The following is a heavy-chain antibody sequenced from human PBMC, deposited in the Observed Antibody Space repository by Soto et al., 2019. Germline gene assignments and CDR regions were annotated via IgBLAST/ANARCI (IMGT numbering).Heavy chain of an antibody. V-gene: IGHV4-34*01. CDR3: ARHYYGSGSYYGYYYYYGMDV. CDR1: GGSFSGYY. J-gene: IGHJ6*02. Sequence: SETLSLTCAVYGGSFSGYYWSWIRQPPGKGLEWIGEINHSGSTNYNPSLKSRVTISVDTSKNQFSLKLSSVTAADTAVYYCARHYYGSGSYYGYYYYYGMDVWGQGTTVTV. CDR2: INHSGST. D-gene: IGHD3-10*01.